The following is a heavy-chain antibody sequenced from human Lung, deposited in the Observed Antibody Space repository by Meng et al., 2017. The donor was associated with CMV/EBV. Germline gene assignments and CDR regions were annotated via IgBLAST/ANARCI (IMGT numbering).Heavy chain of an antibody. CDR3: ARVYCSRGSCSFDY. Sequence: GEXXKISCAASGFTFSSYSVNWVRQAPGKGLEWVSSISSNSKYIFYADSVKGRFTISRDNAKNALHLQMNSLRDEDTALYYCARVYCSRGSCSFDYWGQGXLVTVSS. V-gene: IGHV3-21*01. CDR1: GFTFSSYS. J-gene: IGHJ4*02. CDR2: ISSNSKYI. D-gene: IGHD2-15*01.